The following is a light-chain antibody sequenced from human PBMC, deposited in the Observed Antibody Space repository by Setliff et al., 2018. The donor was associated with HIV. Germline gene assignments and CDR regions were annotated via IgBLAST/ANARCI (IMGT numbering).Light chain of an antibody. V-gene: IGLV2-14*01. CDR2: EVS. J-gene: IGLJ1*01. Sequence: VSGSPGQSITISCTGTNSDVGGFNSVSWYQQNPGKAPKLMIYEVSNRPSGVSNRFSASKSGNTASLTISGLQAEDEADYFCSSYTSSSTLVFGTGTKVTVL. CDR3: SSYTSSSTLV. CDR1: NSDVGGFNS.